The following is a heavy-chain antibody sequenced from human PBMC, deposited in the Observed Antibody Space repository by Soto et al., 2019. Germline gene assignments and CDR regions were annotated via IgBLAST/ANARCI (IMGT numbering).Heavy chain of an antibody. Sequence: SGPTLVNPTQTLTLTCTFSGFSLSTSGMRVSWIRQPPGKALEWLARIDWDDDKFYSTSLMTRLTISKDTSKNQVVLTMTNMDPVDTATYYCARLYSSGWYDYWGQETLVTVSS. CDR1: GFSLSTSGMR. V-gene: IGHV2-70*04. J-gene: IGHJ4*02. D-gene: IGHD6-19*01. CDR3: ARLYSSGWYDY. CDR2: IDWDDDK.